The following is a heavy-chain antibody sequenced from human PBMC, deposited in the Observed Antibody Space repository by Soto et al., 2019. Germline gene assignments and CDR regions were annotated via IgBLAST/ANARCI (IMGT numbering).Heavy chain of an antibody. D-gene: IGHD6-13*01. J-gene: IGHJ4*02. V-gene: IGHV1-3*01. CDR2: INAGNGDT. CDR3: ARTIAAAHDY. CDR1: GYTFTTYF. Sequence: ASVKVSCKASGYTFTTYFMHWVRQSPGQRLEWMGWINAGNGDTKYSQKFQGRVTITRDTSASTAYMELSSLRSEDTAVYYCARTIAAAHDYWGQGTLVTVSS.